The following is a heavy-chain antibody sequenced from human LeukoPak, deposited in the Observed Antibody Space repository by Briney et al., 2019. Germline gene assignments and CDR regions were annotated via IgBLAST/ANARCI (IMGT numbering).Heavy chain of an antibody. CDR2: IYNGGDTI. J-gene: IGHJ4*02. CDR3: ARGHWGLDY. V-gene: IGHV3-11*04. CDR1: GFTFSDHC. D-gene: IGHD7-27*01. Sequence: PGGSLRLSCATSGFTFSDHCMTWIRQAPGKGLETVSYIYNGGDTIYYADSVRGRFTISRDNAESSLYLQMNSLRAEDTAVYYCARGHWGLDYWGRGTLVTVSS.